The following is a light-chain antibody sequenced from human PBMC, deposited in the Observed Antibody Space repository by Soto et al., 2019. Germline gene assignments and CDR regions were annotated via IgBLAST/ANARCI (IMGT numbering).Light chain of an antibody. J-gene: IGLJ3*02. CDR1: NSNIGDNH. V-gene: IGLV1-51*01. CDR2: DND. CDR3: GTWDGSLSAGA. Sequence: QSVLTQPPSVSAAPGQRVTISCSGSNSNIGDNHVSWYQQLLGTAPKVVIYDNDKRPPGIPERFSGSKSGTSATLTITGLQTRDEANYYCGTWDGSLSAGAFGGGTKLTVL.